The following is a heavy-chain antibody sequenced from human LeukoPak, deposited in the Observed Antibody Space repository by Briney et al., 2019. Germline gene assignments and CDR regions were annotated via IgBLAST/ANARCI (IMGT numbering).Heavy chain of an antibody. D-gene: IGHD2-2*01. CDR2: ISGSGGST. CDR1: GFTFSSYA. CDR3: AKVGCSSTSCPNFSYYYYYGRDV. Sequence: GGSLRLSCAASGFTFSSYAMSWVRQAPGKGLEWVSAISGSGGSTYYADSVKGRFTISRDNSKNTLYLQMNSLRAEDTAVYYCAKVGCSSTSCPNFSYYYYYGRDVWAKGTTVSVSS. V-gene: IGHV3-23*01. J-gene: IGHJ6*04.